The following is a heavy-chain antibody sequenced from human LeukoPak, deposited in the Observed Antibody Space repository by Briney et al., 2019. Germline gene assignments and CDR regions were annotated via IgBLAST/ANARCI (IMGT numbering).Heavy chain of an antibody. V-gene: IGHV1-2*06. Sequence: ASVKVSCKASGYTFTGYYMHWVRQAPGQGLEWMGRINPNSGGTNYAQKFQGRVTMTRDTSISTAYMELGSLRSNDAAVYYCARGLPGSFDPWGQGALVTVSS. J-gene: IGHJ5*02. CDR2: INPNSGGT. D-gene: IGHD1-1*01. CDR1: GYTFTGYY. CDR3: ARGLPGSFDP.